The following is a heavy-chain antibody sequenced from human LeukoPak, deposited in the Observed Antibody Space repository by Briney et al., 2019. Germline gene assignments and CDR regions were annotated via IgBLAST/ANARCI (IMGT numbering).Heavy chain of an antibody. CDR3: AKFSPVEVVYGVYYYYYYYMDV. V-gene: IGHV3-23*01. Sequence: PGGSLRLSCAASGFTFSSYAMSWVRQAPGKGLEWVSAISGSGGSTYYADSVKGRFTISRDNSKNTLYLQMNSLRAEDTAVYYCAKFSPVEVVYGVYYYYYYYMDVWGKGTTVTVSS. CDR2: ISGSGGST. J-gene: IGHJ6*03. CDR1: GFTFSSYA. D-gene: IGHD3-22*01.